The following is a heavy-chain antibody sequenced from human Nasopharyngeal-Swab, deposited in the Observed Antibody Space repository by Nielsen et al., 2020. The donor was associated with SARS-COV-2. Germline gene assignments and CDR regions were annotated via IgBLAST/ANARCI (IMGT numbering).Heavy chain of an antibody. CDR1: GGSISSSSYY. J-gene: IGHJ6*02. CDR3: ARGWDCSGGSCYSCYYYYGMDV. Sequence: GSLRLSCTVSGGSISSSSYYWGWIRQPPGKGLEWIGSIYYSGSTYYNPSLKSRVTMSVDTSKNQFSLKLSSVTAADTAVYYCARGWDCSGGSCYSCYYYYGMDVWGQGTTVTVSS. D-gene: IGHD2-15*01. CDR2: IYYSGST. V-gene: IGHV4-39*01.